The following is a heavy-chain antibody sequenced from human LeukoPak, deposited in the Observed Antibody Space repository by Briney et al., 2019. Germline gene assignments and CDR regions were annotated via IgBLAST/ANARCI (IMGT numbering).Heavy chain of an antibody. CDR2: ISSRSSYI. Sequence: GGSLRLSCAASGFTFSSYSMNWVRQAPGKGLEWVSSISSRSSYIYYADSVQGRFTISRDNAKNSLYLQMNSLRAEDTAVYYCARGGCDGGGCYNDYWGQGTPVTVSS. CDR3: ARGGCDGGGCYNDY. D-gene: IGHD2-15*01. J-gene: IGHJ4*02. CDR1: GFTFSSYS. V-gene: IGHV3-21*01.